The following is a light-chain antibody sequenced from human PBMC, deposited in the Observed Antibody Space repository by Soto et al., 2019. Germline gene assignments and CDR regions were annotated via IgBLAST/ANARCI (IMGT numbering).Light chain of an antibody. Sequence: EIVLTQSPATLSLSPGERATLSCRASQSVSSYLAWYQQKPGQAPRLLIYDASNRATGIPARFSGSGSGTDFTLTISSLEPEDFAVYYCQQRSNWPRFTFGPGTKXXX. J-gene: IGKJ3*01. CDR1: QSVSSY. CDR3: QQRSNWPRFT. CDR2: DAS. V-gene: IGKV3-11*01.